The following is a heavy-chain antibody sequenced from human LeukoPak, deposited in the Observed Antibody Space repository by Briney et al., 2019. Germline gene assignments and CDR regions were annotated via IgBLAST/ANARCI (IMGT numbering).Heavy chain of an antibody. D-gene: IGHD2-2*01. Sequence: GGSLRLSCAASGFTFSSYWVSWVRQAPGKGLEWVANIKQDGSEKYYVDSVKGRFTISRDNAKNSLYLQMNSLRAEDTAVYYCARDLSCSSTSCYPLFDYWGQGTLVTVSS. V-gene: IGHV3-7*01. J-gene: IGHJ4*02. CDR1: GFTFSSYW. CDR3: ARDLSCSSTSCYPLFDY. CDR2: IKQDGSEK.